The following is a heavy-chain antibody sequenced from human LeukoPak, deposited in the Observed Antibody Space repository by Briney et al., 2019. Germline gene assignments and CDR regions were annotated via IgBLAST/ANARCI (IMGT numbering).Heavy chain of an antibody. Sequence: ASVKVSCKASGYTFSGHYMHWVRQAPGQGLEWMGWINPNSGGTNYAQKFQGRVTMTRDTSISTAYMELSRLTSDDTAVYYCARDLSHTPDYWGQGTLVTASS. CDR1: GYTFSGHY. V-gene: IGHV1-2*02. J-gene: IGHJ4*02. CDR2: INPNSGGT. CDR3: ARDLSHTPDY.